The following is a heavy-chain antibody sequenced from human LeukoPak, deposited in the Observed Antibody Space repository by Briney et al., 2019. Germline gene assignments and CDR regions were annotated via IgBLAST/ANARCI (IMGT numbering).Heavy chain of an antibody. CDR1: GFTFSSYA. V-gene: IGHV3-30-3*01. CDR2: ISYDGSNK. CDR3: ARGGDIVVVPALLGDY. J-gene: IGHJ4*02. D-gene: IGHD2-2*01. Sequence: GGSLRLSCAASGFTFSSYAMSWVRQAPGKGLEWVAVISYDGSNKYYADSVKGRFTISRDNSKNTLYLQMNSLRAEDTAVYYCARGGDIVVVPALLGDYWGQGTLVTVSS.